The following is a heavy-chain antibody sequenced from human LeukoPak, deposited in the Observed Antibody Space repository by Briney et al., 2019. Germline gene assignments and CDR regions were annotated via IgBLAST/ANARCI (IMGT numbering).Heavy chain of an antibody. CDR3: ARGITMVRGVIITGAFGI. J-gene: IGHJ3*02. Sequence: SETLSLTCTVSGGSISSGGYYWSWIRQHPGKGLEWIGYIYYSGSTYYNPSLKSRVTISVDTSKNQFSLKLSSVTAADTAVYYCARGITMVRGVIITGAFGIWGQGTMVTVSS. D-gene: IGHD3-10*01. CDR2: IYYSGST. V-gene: IGHV4-31*03. CDR1: GGSISSGGYY.